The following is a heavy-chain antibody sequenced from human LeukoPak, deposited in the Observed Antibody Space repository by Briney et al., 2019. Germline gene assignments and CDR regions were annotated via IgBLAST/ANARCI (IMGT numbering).Heavy chain of an antibody. Sequence: SETLSLTCTVSGGSISSYYWSWIRQPPGKGLEWIGYIYYSGSTNYNPSLKSQVTISVDTSKNQFSLKLSSVTAADTAVYYCARSPGFDYDFWSGHFDYWGQGTLVTVSS. D-gene: IGHD3-3*01. CDR1: GGSISSYY. J-gene: IGHJ4*02. V-gene: IGHV4-59*08. CDR2: IYYSGST. CDR3: ARSPGFDYDFWSGHFDY.